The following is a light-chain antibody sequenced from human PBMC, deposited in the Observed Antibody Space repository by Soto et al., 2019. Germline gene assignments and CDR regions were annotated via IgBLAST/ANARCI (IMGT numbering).Light chain of an antibody. Sequence: QSALTQPASVSGSPGQSITISCTGTSSDVGAYNYVSWYQQHPGKAPKLMIYDVSNRPSGVSNRFSGSKSGNTATLTISGLQVEDEGDYYCSSFTGGSTPVVFGGG. CDR3: SSFTGGSTPVV. CDR1: SSDVGAYNY. V-gene: IGLV2-14*01. CDR2: DVS. J-gene: IGLJ2*01.